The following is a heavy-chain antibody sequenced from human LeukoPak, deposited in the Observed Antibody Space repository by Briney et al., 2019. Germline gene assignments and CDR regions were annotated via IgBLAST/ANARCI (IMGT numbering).Heavy chain of an antibody. CDR1: GGTFSKFG. CDR3: ATEGPNYYMDV. CDR2: IIPMFGAA. Sequence: SVKVSCKASGGTFSKFGISWVRQAPGEGLEWMGGIIPMFGAANYAQKFQGRVTITTDESTTTAHMELVSLTSDDTAVYFCATEGPNYYMDVWGKGTTVTVSS. J-gene: IGHJ6*03. V-gene: IGHV1-69*05.